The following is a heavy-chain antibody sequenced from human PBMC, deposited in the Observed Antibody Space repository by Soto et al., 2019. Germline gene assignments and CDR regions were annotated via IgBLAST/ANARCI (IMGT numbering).Heavy chain of an antibody. J-gene: IGHJ5*02. CDR2: IYSGGST. V-gene: IGHV3-53*01. CDR1: GFTVSSNY. CDR3: ARVTVYDFWSGFDP. Sequence: GGSLRLSCAASGFTVSSNYMSWVRQAPGKGLEWVSVIYSGGSTYYADSVKGRFTISRDNSKNTLYLQMNSLRAEDTAVHYCARVTVYDFWSGFDPWGQGTLVTVSS. D-gene: IGHD3-3*01.